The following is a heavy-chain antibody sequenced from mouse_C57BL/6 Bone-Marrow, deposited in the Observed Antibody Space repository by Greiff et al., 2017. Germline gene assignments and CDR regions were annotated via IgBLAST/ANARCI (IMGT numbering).Heavy chain of an antibody. CDR1: GFTFSSYA. Sequence: EVQVVESGGGLVKPGGSLKLSCAASGFTFSSYAMSWVRQTPEKRLEWVATISDGGSYTYYPDNVKGRFTISRGNAKNTLYLQMSHLKSEDTAMYYCARDGGSCYGTYYAMDYWGQGTSVTVSS. CDR3: ARDGGSCYGTYYAMDY. J-gene: IGHJ4*01. V-gene: IGHV5-4*01. CDR2: ISDGGSYT. D-gene: IGHD1-1*01.